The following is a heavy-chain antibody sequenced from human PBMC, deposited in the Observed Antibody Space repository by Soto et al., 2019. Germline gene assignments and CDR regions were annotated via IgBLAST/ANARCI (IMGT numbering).Heavy chain of an antibody. D-gene: IGHD4-17*01. V-gene: IGHV3-15*01. CDR1: GFTFSNLG. Sequence: GRSLRLSCAASGFTFSNLGMSWVRQAPGKGLEWVGRIKSKTDGGTTDYAAPVKGRFTISRDDSKNTLYLQMNSLKTEDTAVYYCTTPSYGDYGLFDYWGQGTLVTVSS. CDR2: IKSKTDGGTT. CDR3: TTPSYGDYGLFDY. J-gene: IGHJ4*02.